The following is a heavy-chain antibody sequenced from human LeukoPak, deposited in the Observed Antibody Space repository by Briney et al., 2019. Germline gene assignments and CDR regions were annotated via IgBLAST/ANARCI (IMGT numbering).Heavy chain of an antibody. CDR1: GGSISSDY. Sequence: SDTLSLTRPLPGGSISSDYWSWIPQPAGTGLESIGRIYSSGSTNYNPSLKTRVTISLDTSKNQFSLNLTTVTAADTAVYYCARTSARGAQFDYWGQGTLVTVSS. CDR2: IYSSGST. V-gene: IGHV4-4*07. D-gene: IGHD3-10*01. CDR3: ARTSARGAQFDY. J-gene: IGHJ4*02.